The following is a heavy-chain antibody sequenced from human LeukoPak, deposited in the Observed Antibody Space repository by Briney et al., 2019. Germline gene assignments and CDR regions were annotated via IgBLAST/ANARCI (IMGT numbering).Heavy chain of an antibody. CDR1: GYTFTGYY. V-gene: IGHV1-2*02. J-gene: IGHJ4*02. Sequence: ASVKVSCKASGYTFTGYYMHWVRQAPGQGLEWMGWINPNSGGTNYAQKFQGRVTMTRDTSISTAYMELSRLRSDDTAMYYCARVNYDILTGYYNPFGYWGQGTLVTVSS. D-gene: IGHD3-9*01. CDR2: INPNSGGT. CDR3: ARVNYDILTGYYNPFGY.